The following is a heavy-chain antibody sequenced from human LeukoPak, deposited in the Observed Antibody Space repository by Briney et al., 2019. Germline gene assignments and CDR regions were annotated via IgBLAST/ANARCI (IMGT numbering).Heavy chain of an antibody. CDR2: ISSSSSYI. Sequence: GGSLRLSCAASGFTFSDYTMNWVRQAPGKGLEWVSSISSSSSYIYYADSVKGRFTISRDNAKNSLYLQMNSLRAEDTAVYYCARDTSGLATGYSGYDYFDYWGQGTLVTVSS. J-gene: IGHJ4*02. CDR3: ARDTSGLATGYSGYDYFDY. D-gene: IGHD5-12*01. V-gene: IGHV3-21*01. CDR1: GFTFSDYT.